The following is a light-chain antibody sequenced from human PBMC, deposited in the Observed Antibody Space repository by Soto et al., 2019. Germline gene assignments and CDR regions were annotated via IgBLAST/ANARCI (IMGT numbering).Light chain of an antibody. CDR3: QQRTNWPLT. Sequence: EIVLTQSPVTLSLSPGERATLSCRASQSVTTFLAWYQQKPGQAPRLLIYDASNRATGIPARFSGSRSGTDFTLTISSLEPEDFAVYYCQQRTNWPLTFGGGTKAEIK. CDR1: QSVTTF. V-gene: IGKV3-11*01. CDR2: DAS. J-gene: IGKJ4*01.